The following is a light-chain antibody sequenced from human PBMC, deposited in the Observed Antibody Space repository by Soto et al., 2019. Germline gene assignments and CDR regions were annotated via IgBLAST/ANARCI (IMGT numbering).Light chain of an antibody. V-gene: IGKV3-20*01. Sequence: VVMTQSPATLSVSPGERATLSCRASQSARSSLGWYQQKPGQPPSLLISGASSRATGIPDRFSGSGSGTDFTLTISRLEPEDFAMYFCQQYGGSPITFGQGTRLEIK. J-gene: IGKJ5*01. CDR1: QSARSS. CDR2: GAS. CDR3: QQYGGSPIT.